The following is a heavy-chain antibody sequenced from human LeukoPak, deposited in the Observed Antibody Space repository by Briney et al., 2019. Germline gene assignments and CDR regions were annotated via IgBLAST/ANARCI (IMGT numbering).Heavy chain of an antibody. CDR3: ARNIGYCSGGSCYSRWFDP. V-gene: IGHV4-59*01. CDR1: GGSISSYY. D-gene: IGHD2-15*01. CDR2: IYYSGST. Sequence: SETLSLTCTVSGGSISSYYWSWIRQPPGKGLEWIGYIYYSGSTNYNPSLKSRVTISVDTSKNQFSLKLSSVTAADTAVCYCARNIGYCSGGSCYSRWFDPWGQGTLVTVSS. J-gene: IGHJ5*02.